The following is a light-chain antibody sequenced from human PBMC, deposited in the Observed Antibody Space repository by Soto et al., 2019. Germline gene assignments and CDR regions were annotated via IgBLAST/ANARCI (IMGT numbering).Light chain of an antibody. CDR1: SSNIGAGYD. J-gene: IGLJ1*01. V-gene: IGLV1-40*01. CDR2: LKT. Sequence: QSVLTQPPSVSGAPGQRVTISCTGSSSNIGAGYDVHWYQQVPGTAPKLLIYLKTNRPSGVPDRKSASKSGSSASLAITGLQAEDEGDYYCQSYDTRVSAYVFGNGSKVTVL. CDR3: QSYDTRVSAYV.